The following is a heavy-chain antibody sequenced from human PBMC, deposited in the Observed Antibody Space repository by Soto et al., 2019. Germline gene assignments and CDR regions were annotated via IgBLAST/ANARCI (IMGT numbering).Heavy chain of an antibody. CDR1: GYSFSSYF. CDR3: ARATYSSSSFRFDY. Sequence: QVQLVQSGAEVKRPGASVKVSCKASGYSFSSYFIHWVRQAPGHGLEWMGIISLSGGNANYAQKLQGRVAMSRYTSTNTVFMQLSSLRSEDTAVYYCARATYSSSSFRFDYWGQGTLVTVSS. J-gene: IGHJ4*02. D-gene: IGHD6-6*01. CDR2: ISLSGGNA. V-gene: IGHV1-46*01.